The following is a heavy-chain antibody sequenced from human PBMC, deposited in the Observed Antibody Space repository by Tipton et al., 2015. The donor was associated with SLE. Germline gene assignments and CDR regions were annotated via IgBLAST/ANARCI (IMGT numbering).Heavy chain of an antibody. CDR1: GGSISSNY. CDR2: IYYIGST. J-gene: IGHJ4*02. D-gene: IGHD6-13*01. V-gene: IGHV4-59*08. Sequence: TLSLTCSVSGGSISSNYWIWIRQPPGKGLEWIGYIYYIGSTNYNPSLRSRVTMSIDTSKKQFSLKLRSVTAADTAVYYCARHRMMDSSSWSYYFDYWGQGTLVTVSS. CDR3: ARHRMMDSSSWSYYFDY.